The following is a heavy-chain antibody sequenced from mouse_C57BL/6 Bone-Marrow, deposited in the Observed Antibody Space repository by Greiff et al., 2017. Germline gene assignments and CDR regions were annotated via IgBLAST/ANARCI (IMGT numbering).Heavy chain of an antibody. V-gene: IGHV1-55*01. CDR2: IYPGSGST. CDR3: ARPYYSNYWYFDV. CDR1: GYTFPSYW. D-gene: IGHD2-5*01. J-gene: IGHJ1*03. Sequence: VQLQQPGAELVKPGASVKMSCKASGYTFPSYWITWVKQRPGQGLEWIGDIYPGSGSTNYNEKFKGKATLTVDTSSSTAYMQLSSLTSEDSAVYYCARPYYSNYWYFDVWGTGTTVTVSS.